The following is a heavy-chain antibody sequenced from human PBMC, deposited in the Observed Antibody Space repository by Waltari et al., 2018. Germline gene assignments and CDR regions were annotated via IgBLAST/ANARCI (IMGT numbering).Heavy chain of an antibody. D-gene: IGHD6-13*01. CDR3: ARGAAAGRGRDY. Sequence: EVQLVESGGGLVKPGGSLRLSCAASGFTFSSYSMNWVRQAPGKGLGWVSAISSSSGYIYYAESVKGRFTISRDNAKDSLYLQMNSLRAEDTAVYYCARGAAAGRGRDYWGQGTLVTVSS. CDR2: ISSSSGYI. J-gene: IGHJ4*02. CDR1: GFTFSSYS. V-gene: IGHV3-21*01.